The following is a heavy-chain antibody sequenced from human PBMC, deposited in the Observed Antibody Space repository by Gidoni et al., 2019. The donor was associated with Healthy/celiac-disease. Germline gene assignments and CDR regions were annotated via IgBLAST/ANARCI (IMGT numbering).Heavy chain of an antibody. D-gene: IGHD3-3*01. V-gene: IGHV3-49*05. CDR3: TRDILSLPLRFLEWALYGMDV. Sequence: EVQLVESGGGFVKPGRSLRLSCPASGFTFGDYAMSWFRQAPGKGLEWVGFIRSKDYGGTTEYAASVKGRFTISRDDSKSIAYLQMNSLKTEDTAVYYCTRDILSLPLRFLEWALYGMDVWGQGTTVTVSS. CDR1: GFTFGDYA. J-gene: IGHJ6*02. CDR2: IRSKDYGGTT.